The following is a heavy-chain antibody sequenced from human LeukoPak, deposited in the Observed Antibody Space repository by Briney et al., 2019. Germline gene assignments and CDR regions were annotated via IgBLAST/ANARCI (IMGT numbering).Heavy chain of an antibody. CDR2: IKQDGSGK. Sequence: GRSLRLSCAASGFTFSTNRMSWVRQAPGQGLEWVANIKQDGSGKYYVDSVKGRFTISRDKNKNSLYLQMNSLRAEDTAVYYCASQDYGQFDYWGQGTLVNVSS. CDR1: GFTFSTNR. V-gene: IGHV3-7*05. D-gene: IGHD4/OR15-4a*01. J-gene: IGHJ4*02. CDR3: ASQDYGQFDY.